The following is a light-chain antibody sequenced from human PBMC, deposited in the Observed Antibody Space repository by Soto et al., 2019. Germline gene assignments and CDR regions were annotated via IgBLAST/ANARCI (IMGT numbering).Light chain of an antibody. J-gene: IGKJ2*01. CDR3: QHSYNYPPT. V-gene: IGKV1-39*01. CDR1: QNIRIF. CDR2: KAV. Sequence: DIQMTQSPSSLSASVGDRVTITCRASQNIRIFLNWYQQRPGEAPRLLIYKAVNLQSGVPSRFSASGSGTDFTLTINSLQPEDFASYYCQHSYNYPPTFGQGTRLEIK.